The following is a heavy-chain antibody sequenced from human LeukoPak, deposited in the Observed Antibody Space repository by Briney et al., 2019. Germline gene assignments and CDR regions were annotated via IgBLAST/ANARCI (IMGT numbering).Heavy chain of an antibody. D-gene: IGHD6-19*01. J-gene: IGHJ4*02. V-gene: IGHV3-30*03. CDR2: ISYDGSNK. Sequence: GGSLRLSCAASGFTFSSYGMHWVRQAPGEGLEWVAVISYDGSNKYYADSVKGRFTISRDNSKNTLYLQMNSLRAEDTAVYYCATDEDSSGWPYYFDYWGQGTLVTVSS. CDR3: ATDEDSSGWPYYFDY. CDR1: GFTFSSYG.